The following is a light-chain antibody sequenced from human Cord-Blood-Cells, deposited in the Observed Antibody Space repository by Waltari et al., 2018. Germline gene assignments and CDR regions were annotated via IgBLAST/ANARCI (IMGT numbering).Light chain of an antibody. Sequence: QSALTPPASVSGSPGQSITISCIGTSSAVGGYNNFSWYQQHPGKAPKLMIYEVSNRPSGVSNRFSGSKSGNTASLTISGLQAEDEADYYCSSYTSSSTLYVFGTGTKVTVL. V-gene: IGLV2-14*01. CDR3: SSYTSSSTLYV. CDR2: EVS. CDR1: SSAVGGYNN. J-gene: IGLJ1*01.